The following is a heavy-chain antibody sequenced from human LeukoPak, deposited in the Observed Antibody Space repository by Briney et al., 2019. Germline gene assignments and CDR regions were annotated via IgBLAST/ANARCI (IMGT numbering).Heavy chain of an antibody. CDR1: GFTFSSYA. J-gene: IGHJ5*02. V-gene: IGHV3-30*04. Sequence: TGGSLRLSCAASGFTFSSYAMHWVRQAPGKGLEWVAVISYDGSNKYYADSVKGRFTISRDNSKNTLYLQMNSLRAEDTAVYYCAKSYKSGFDPWGQGTLVTVSS. CDR2: ISYDGSNK. D-gene: IGHD1-1*01. CDR3: AKSYKSGFDP.